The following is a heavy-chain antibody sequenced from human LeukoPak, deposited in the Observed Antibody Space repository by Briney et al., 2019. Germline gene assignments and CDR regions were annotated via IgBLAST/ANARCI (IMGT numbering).Heavy chain of an antibody. D-gene: IGHD3-3*01. CDR1: GFTFSSYE. V-gene: IGHV3-48*03. CDR2: ISSSGSTI. Sequence: GGSLRLSCAASGFTFSSYEMNWVRQAPGKGLEWVSYISSSGSTIYYADSVEGRFTISRDNAKNSLYLQMNSLRAEDTAVYYCARDAVLLLDFWSGTMDVWGQGTTVTVSS. CDR3: ARDAVLLLDFWSGTMDV. J-gene: IGHJ6*02.